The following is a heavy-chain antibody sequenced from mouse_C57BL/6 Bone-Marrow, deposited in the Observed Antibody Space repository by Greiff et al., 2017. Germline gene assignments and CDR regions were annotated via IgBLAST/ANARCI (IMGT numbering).Heavy chain of an antibody. V-gene: IGHV1-15*01. J-gene: IGHJ2*01. CDR1: GYTFTDYE. CDR3: TRSHYYAHLDY. CDR2: IDPETGGT. Sequence: VQGVESGAELVRPGASVTLSCKASGYTFTDYEMHWVKQTPVHGLEWIGAIDPETGGTAYNQKFKGKAILTADKSSSTAYMERRSLTSEYSAVYYCTRSHYYAHLDYWGQGTTLTVSS. D-gene: IGHD1-2*01.